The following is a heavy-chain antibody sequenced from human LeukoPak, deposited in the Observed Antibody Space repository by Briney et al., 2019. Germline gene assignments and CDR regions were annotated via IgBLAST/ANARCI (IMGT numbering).Heavy chain of an antibody. V-gene: IGHV4-59*01. J-gene: IGHJ4*02. CDR2: IYYTGST. CDR1: GGSISNNY. Sequence: SETLSLTCTVSGGSISNNYWTWIRQPPGKGLEWIGYIYYTGSTIYNPSLKSRVTISLDTSKNQFSLNLNSVTTADTAVYYCAREGGTSWFANPIYFDFWGQGILVTVSS. D-gene: IGHD3-10*01. CDR3: AREGGTSWFANPIYFDF.